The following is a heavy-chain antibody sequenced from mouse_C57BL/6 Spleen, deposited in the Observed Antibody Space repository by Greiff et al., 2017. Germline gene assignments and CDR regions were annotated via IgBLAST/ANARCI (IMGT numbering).Heavy chain of an antibody. CDR3: ARGGEYAMDY. J-gene: IGHJ4*01. V-gene: IGHV1-7*01. CDR2: INPSSGYT. CDR1: GYTFTSYW. Sequence: VQLVESGAELAKPGASVKLSCKASGYTFTSYWMHWVKQRPGQGLEWIGYINPSSGYTKYNQKFKDKATLTADKSSSTAYMQLSSRTNAESAVYYCARGGEYAMDYWGQGTSVTVSS. D-gene: IGHD2-13*01.